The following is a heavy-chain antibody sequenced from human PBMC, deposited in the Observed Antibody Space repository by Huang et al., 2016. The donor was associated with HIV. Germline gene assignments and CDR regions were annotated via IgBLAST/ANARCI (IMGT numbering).Heavy chain of an antibody. CDR1: GGSITSHY. Sequence: QVHLQESGPGLVKPSETLSLTCSVSGGSITSHYWIWIRQPPGKGLEWIGNKYYSGSTNDNPSLRSRVTMSIDTSKNQFSLKLSSVTAADTAVYYCARGLPLVGAMNFWGQGALVTVSS. CDR3: ARGLPLVGAMNF. CDR2: KYYSGST. J-gene: IGHJ4*02. V-gene: IGHV4-59*11. D-gene: IGHD1-26*01.